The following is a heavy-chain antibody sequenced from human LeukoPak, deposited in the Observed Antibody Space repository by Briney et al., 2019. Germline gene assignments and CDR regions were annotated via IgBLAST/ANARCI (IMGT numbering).Heavy chain of an antibody. V-gene: IGHV4-59*01. D-gene: IGHD3-22*01. CDR1: GGSISSYY. J-gene: IGHJ3*02. Sequence: PSETLSLTCTVSGGSISSYYWSWIRQPPGKGLEWIGYIYYSGSTNYNPSLKSRVTISVDTSKNQFSLKLSSVTAADTAVYYCARLRYYYDSSAPPRAFDIWGQGTMVTVSS. CDR2: IYYSGST. CDR3: ARLRYYYDSSAPPRAFDI.